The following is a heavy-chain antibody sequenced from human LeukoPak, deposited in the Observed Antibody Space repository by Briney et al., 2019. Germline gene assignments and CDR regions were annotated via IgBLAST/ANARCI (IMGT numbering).Heavy chain of an antibody. J-gene: IGHJ3*02. V-gene: IGHV3-30*02. CDR2: IRYDGSNK. Sequence: GGSLRLSCAASGFTFSSHGMHWVRQAPGKGLEWVAFIRYDGSNKYYADSVKGRFTISRDNSKNTLYLQMNSLRAEDTAVYYCARDRGYCSSTSCYTGGAFDIWGQGTMVTVSS. CDR3: ARDRGYCSSTSCYTGGAFDI. CDR1: GFTFSSHG. D-gene: IGHD2-2*02.